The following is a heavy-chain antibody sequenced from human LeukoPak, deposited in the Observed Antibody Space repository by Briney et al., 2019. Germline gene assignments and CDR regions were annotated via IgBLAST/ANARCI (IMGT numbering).Heavy chain of an antibody. CDR2: ISYDGSNK. CDR1: GFTFSSYA. J-gene: IGHJ4*02. D-gene: IGHD6-13*01. V-gene: IGHV3-30*18. CDR3: AKLPTPQQLVRGYWDYFDY. Sequence: GGSLRLSCAASGFTFSSYAMHWVRQAPGKGLEWVAVISYDGSNKYYADSVKGRFTISRDNSKNTLYLQMNSLRAEDTAVYYCAKLPTPQQLVRGYWDYFDYWGQGTLVTVSS.